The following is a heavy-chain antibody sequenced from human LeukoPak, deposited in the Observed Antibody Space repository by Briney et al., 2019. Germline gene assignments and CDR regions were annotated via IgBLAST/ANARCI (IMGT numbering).Heavy chain of an antibody. D-gene: IGHD3-22*01. V-gene: IGHV3-30*03. Sequence: GGSLRLSCAASGFTFSSYGMHWVRQAPGKGLEWVAVISYDGSNKYYADSVKGRFTISRDNSKDTLYLQMSSVRVDDTAVYYCARDRGRYYDSRGFYWGYYFDSWGQGILVTVST. CDR2: ISYDGSNK. J-gene: IGHJ4*02. CDR3: ARDRGRYYDSRGFYWGYYFDS. CDR1: GFTFSSYG.